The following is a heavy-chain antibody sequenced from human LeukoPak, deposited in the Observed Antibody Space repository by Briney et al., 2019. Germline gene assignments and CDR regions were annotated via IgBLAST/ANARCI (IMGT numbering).Heavy chain of an antibody. Sequence: GGSLRLSCAASGFMFSSNWMSWVRLAPGKGLEWVANIMEDGTETYYVDSVKGRFTISRDNAKNSLYLQMNSLRVEDTAVYYCAKEGRSLQTYWGQGTLVTVSS. CDR2: IMEDGTET. CDR1: GFMFSSNW. D-gene: IGHD5-24*01. J-gene: IGHJ4*02. CDR3: AKEGRSLQTY. V-gene: IGHV3-7*03.